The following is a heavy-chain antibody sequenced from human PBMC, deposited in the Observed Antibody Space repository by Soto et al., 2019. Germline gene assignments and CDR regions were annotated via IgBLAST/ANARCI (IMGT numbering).Heavy chain of an antibody. CDR2: VSNSGSST. V-gene: IGHV3-23*01. CDR3: AKHSRETTTSCGED. CDR1: RLTFWISA. D-gene: IGHD2-21*01. J-gene: IGHJ4*02. Sequence: SSAACRLTFWISAVGGVRQTPGRGLEWVSGVSNSGSSTYYADSVKGRFTISRDNSKNTLYLQMNSLRAEDTAVYYCAKHSRETTTSCGEDSGQRLRGTV.